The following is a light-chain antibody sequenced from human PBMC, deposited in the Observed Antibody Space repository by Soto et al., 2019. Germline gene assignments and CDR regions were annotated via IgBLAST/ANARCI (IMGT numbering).Light chain of an antibody. CDR3: QQRSNWPLT. V-gene: IGKV3-11*01. J-gene: IGKJ4*01. CDR2: DAS. CDR1: QSVNTY. Sequence: EIVLTQSPATLSLSPGERATLSCRASQSVNTYLAWYQQRPGQAPRLLMYDASNRATVNPARFSGRGSGTDSTLTIKSPEPEDVVLYYCQQRSNWPLTFGGGTKVEIK.